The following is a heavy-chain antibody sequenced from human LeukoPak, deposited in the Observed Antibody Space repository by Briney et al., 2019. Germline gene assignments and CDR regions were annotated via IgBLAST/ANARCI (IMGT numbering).Heavy chain of an antibody. J-gene: IGHJ5*02. CDR1: GFTFKTYA. V-gene: IGHV3-23*01. Sequence: QSGGSLRLSCATSGFTFKTYAVNWVRQAPGKGLEGVSTINDAGRTTYYADSVKGRFTISRDNSKNTVYLQMNNLRAEDTALYYCTNQPILAGSIDAWGQGTLVTVSS. D-gene: IGHD3-9*01. CDR2: INDAGRTT. CDR3: TNQPILAGSIDA.